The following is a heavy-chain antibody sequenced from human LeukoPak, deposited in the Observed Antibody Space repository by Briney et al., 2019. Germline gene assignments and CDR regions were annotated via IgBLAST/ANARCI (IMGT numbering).Heavy chain of an antibody. D-gene: IGHD6-19*01. CDR2: IRYDGSNK. CDR1: GFTFSSYG. CDR3: VRVAVGEYHFDH. J-gene: IGHJ4*02. V-gene: IGHV3-30*02. Sequence: GGSLRLSCAASGFTFSSYGMHWVRQAPGKGLEWVAFIRYDGSNKYYADSVKGRFAISRDNSKNTLYLQMNSLRAEDTAVYYCVRVAVGEYHFDHWGQGTLVTVSS.